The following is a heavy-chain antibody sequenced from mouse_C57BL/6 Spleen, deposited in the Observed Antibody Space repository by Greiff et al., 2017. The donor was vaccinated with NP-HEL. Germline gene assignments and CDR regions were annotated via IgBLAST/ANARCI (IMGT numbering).Heavy chain of an antibody. CDR1: GFSLTSYG. Sequence: QVQLKQSGPGLVAPSQSLSITCTVSGFSLTSYGVHWVRQPPGKGLEWLVVIWSDGSTTYNSALKSRLSISKDNSKGQVFLKMNSLQTDDTAMYYCARQDDYDDGAWFAYWGQGTLVTVSA. D-gene: IGHD2-4*01. CDR3: ARQDDYDDGAWFAY. CDR2: IWSDGST. J-gene: IGHJ3*01. V-gene: IGHV2-6-1*01.